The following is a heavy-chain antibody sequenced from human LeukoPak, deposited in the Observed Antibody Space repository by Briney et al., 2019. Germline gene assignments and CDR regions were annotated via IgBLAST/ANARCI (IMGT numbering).Heavy chain of an antibody. D-gene: IGHD4-17*01. J-gene: IGHJ4*02. CDR2: IYHSGST. Sequence: SETLSLTCTVSGGSISSSSYYWGWIRQPPGKGLEWIGSIYHSGSTYYNPSLKSRVTISVDTSKNQFSLKLSSVTAADTAVYYCARVTTVTTSDWGQGTLVTVSS. CDR3: ARVTTVTTSD. V-gene: IGHV4-39*07. CDR1: GGSISSSSYY.